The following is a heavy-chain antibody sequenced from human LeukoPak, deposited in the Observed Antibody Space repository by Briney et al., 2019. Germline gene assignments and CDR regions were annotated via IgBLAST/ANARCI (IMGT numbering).Heavy chain of an antibody. CDR1: GFNLNIYA. J-gene: IGHJ4*02. CDR2: IISDGGGNT. Sequence: GGSLRLSCAASGFNLNIYAMSWARQAPGKGLEWVSSIISDGGGNTYYPDSVKGRCTISRATSKNTLYLQMISMRAEGTALYYCAIRWAGSGGLHYWGQGTLVTVSS. CDR3: AIRWAGSGGLHY. D-gene: IGHD6-19*01. V-gene: IGHV3-23*01.